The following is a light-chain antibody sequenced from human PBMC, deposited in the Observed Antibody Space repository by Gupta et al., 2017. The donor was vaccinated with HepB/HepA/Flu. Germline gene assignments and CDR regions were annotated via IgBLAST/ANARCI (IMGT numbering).Light chain of an antibody. CDR2: KAS. J-gene: IGKJ1*01. V-gene: IGKV1-5*03. Sequence: IQITQSPSTLSASVGDRVTITFRASQSISSWLAWSQQIPGKAPKLPIYKASSLESGVPSRYSGSDSGTEFSLTISSLQPPAFATYFSQQENSSSWTFSQGTKVEIK. CDR3: QQENSSSWT. CDR1: QSISSW.